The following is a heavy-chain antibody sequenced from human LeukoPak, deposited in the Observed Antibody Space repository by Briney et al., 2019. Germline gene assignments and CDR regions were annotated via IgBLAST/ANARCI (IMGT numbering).Heavy chain of an antibody. D-gene: IGHD3-3*01. V-gene: IGHV4-59*01. CDR2: IYYSEST. Sequence: SETLSLTCTVSGGSISSYYWSWIRQPPGKGLEWIGYIYYSESTNYSPSLKSRVTISVDTSKNQLSLKLSSVTAADTAVYYCASTPYYDFWSGYFPFDYWGQGTLVTVSS. CDR3: ASTPYYDFWSGYFPFDY. CDR1: GGSISSYY. J-gene: IGHJ4*02.